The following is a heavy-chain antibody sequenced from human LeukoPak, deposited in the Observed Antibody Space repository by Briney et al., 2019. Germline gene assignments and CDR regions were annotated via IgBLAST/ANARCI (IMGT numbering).Heavy chain of an antibody. V-gene: IGHV3-30*02. CDR2: IRNDGSDK. J-gene: IGHJ4*02. CDR3: AKHVRTSVWFFDY. D-gene: IGHD6-19*01. Sequence: GGSLRLSCAASGFTFSTYGLHWVRQAPGKGLEWVAFIRNDGSDKYYADSVKGRFTISRDNSKNTLYLQMNSLKAEDTAVYYCAKHVRTSVWFFDYWGQGTLVTVSS. CDR1: GFTFSTYG.